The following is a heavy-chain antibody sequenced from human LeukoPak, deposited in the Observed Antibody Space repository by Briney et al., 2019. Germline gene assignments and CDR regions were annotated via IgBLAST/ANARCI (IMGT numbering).Heavy chain of an antibody. V-gene: IGHV4-39*07. J-gene: IGHJ4*02. D-gene: IGHD2-2*01. CDR2: AHDTRSYSGTS. Sequence: SETLSLTCTASSVTIGSYGLYWGWIRQSPGQGLESIGSAHDTRSYSGTSDYQPSLESRLTVSTDRSKTLCSLKLSSVTAADTAVYYCARDGLVRVAATTTTINLTGFDYWGQGTLVTVSS. CDR3: ARDGLVRVAATTTTINLTGFDY. CDR1: SVTIGSYGLY.